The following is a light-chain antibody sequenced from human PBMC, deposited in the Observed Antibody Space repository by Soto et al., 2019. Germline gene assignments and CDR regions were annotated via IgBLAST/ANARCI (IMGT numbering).Light chain of an antibody. CDR3: SSYAGSNNLRV. J-gene: IGLJ2*01. V-gene: IGLV2-8*01. CDR1: SSDVGGYNY. CDR2: AVS. Sequence: QSVLTQPPSASGSPGQSVTISCTGTSSDVGGYNYVSWYQQHPGKAPKLMIYAVSKRPSGVPDRFSGSKSGNTASLNVSGLQAEDEAEYYCSSYAGSNNLRVFGGGTKVTVL.